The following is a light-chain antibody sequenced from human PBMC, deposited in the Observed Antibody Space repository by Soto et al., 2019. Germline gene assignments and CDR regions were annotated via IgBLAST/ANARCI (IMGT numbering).Light chain of an antibody. CDR2: NVS. J-gene: IGLJ1*01. Sequence: QSALTQPASVSGSPGQSITISCTGTSSDVGGYNYVFWYQQFPGKVPKLLIYNVSNRPSGVSNRFSGSKSGNTASLTISGLQAEDEADYFCTSSTSGSLYVFGTGTKVTVL. CDR3: TSSTSGSLYV. CDR1: SSDVGGYNY. V-gene: IGLV2-14*01.